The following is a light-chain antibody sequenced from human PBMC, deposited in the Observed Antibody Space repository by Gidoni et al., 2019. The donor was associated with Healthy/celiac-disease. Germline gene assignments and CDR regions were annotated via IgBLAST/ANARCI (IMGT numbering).Light chain of an antibody. V-gene: IGKV4-1*01. Sequence: DIVMTQSPDSLAVSLGERATINCKSSQSVLYSSNNKNNLAWYQQKPGQPPKLLIYWASTRESGVPDRFSGSGSGTDFTLTISSLQAEDVAVYYCQQYYSTLTFGQGTKVEIK. CDR3: QQYYSTLT. J-gene: IGKJ1*01. CDR2: WAS. CDR1: QSVLYSSNNKNN.